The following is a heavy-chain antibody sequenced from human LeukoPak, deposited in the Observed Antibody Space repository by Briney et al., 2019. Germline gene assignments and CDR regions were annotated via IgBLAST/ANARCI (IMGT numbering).Heavy chain of an antibody. CDR3: AIVLMVYAKSGGFDY. D-gene: IGHD2-8*01. Sequence: SETLSLTCTVSGGSISSYYWSWIRQPPGKGLEWIGEINHSGSTNYNPSLKSRVTISVDTSKNQFSLKLSSVTAADTAVYYCAIVLMVYAKSGGFDYWGQGTLVTVSS. V-gene: IGHV4-34*01. CDR2: INHSGST. J-gene: IGHJ4*02. CDR1: GGSISSYY.